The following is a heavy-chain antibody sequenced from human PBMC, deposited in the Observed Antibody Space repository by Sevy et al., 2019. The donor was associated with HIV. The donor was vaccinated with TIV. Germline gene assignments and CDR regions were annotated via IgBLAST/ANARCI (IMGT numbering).Heavy chain of an antibody. CDR3: AREPGLHSSGYSGGFDY. D-gene: IGHD3-22*01. Sequence: GGSLRLSCEASGFTFSSYEMNWVRQAPGKGLEWISYITSSGSAIYYSDSVKGRFTVSRDNAKNLVYLQMNSLRAEDTAIYYCAREPGLHSSGYSGGFDYWGHGTLVTVSS. J-gene: IGHJ4*01. CDR1: GFTFSSYE. V-gene: IGHV3-48*03. CDR2: ITSSGSAI.